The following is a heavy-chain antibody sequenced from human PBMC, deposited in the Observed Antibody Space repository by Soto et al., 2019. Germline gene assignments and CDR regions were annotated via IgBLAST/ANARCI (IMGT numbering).Heavy chain of an antibody. V-gene: IGHV3-23*01. J-gene: IGHJ6*03. D-gene: IGHD5-12*01. CDR1: GFTFSSYA. Sequence: GGSLRLSCAASGFTFSSYAMSWVRQAPGKGLEWVSAISGSGGSTYYADSVKGRFTISRDNSKNTLYLQMNSLRAEDTAVYYCASGYDPGIDYYYYYMDVWGKGTTVTVSS. CDR3: ASGYDPGIDYYYYYMDV. CDR2: ISGSGGST.